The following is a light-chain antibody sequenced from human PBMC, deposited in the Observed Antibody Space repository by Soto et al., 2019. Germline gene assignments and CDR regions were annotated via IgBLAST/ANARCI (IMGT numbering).Light chain of an antibody. CDR3: QSTDSSGTYYI. Sequence: SYELTQPPSVSVSPGQTARITCSGDALPDQYASWYQQKPGQAPVLLIYKDTERPSGIPERFSGSSSGTTVTLTITGVQAEDESDYYCQSTDSSGTYYIFGTGTKLTVL. V-gene: IGLV3-25*02. J-gene: IGLJ1*01. CDR1: ALPDQY. CDR2: KDT.